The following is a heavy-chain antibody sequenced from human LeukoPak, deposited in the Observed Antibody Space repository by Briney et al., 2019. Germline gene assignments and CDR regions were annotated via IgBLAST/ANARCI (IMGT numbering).Heavy chain of an antibody. V-gene: IGHV1-2*02. Sequence: ASVKVSCKTSGYRFTGYYMHWVRQAPGQGLEWMGWINPKSGDPIYVQKFQGRVTLTRDTSIDTVYLELSSLKSDDTAVYYCAKGGEGLKQWLGSNLFDYWGQGTLVTVSS. CDR1: GYRFTGYY. CDR2: INPKSGDP. J-gene: IGHJ4*02. D-gene: IGHD6-19*01. CDR3: AKGGEGLKQWLGSNLFDY.